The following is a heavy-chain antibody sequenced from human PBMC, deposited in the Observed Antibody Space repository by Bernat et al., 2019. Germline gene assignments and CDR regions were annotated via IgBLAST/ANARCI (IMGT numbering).Heavy chain of an antibody. V-gene: IGHV4-59*06. CDR1: GGSISSYY. Sequence: QVQLQESGPGLVKPSETLSLTCTVSGGSISSYYWSWIRQPPGKGLEWIGYIYYSGSTYYNPSLKSRVTISVDTSKNQFSLKLSSVTAADTAVYYCAGNGDYADAFDIWGQGTMVTVSS. D-gene: IGHD4-17*01. CDR3: AGNGDYADAFDI. CDR2: IYYSGST. J-gene: IGHJ3*02.